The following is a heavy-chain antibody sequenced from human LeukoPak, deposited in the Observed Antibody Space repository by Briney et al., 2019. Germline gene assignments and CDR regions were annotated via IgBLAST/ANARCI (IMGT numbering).Heavy chain of an antibody. D-gene: IGHD1-26*01. CDR2: VSGSNGHA. CDR1: GYFFPSYG. J-gene: IGHJ3*02. V-gene: IGHV1-18*01. Sequence: GASVKVSCKASGYFFPSYGINWVRQAPGRELEWMGWVSGSNGHANYGKKFQGRVTMTTETSTSAAYMELRSLRSDDTAVYYCARDRVVGAIDGFDIWGQGTMVTVSS. CDR3: ARDRVVGAIDGFDI.